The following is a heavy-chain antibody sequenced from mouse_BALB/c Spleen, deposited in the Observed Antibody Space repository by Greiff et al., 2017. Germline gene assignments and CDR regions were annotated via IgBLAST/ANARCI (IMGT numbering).Heavy chain of an antibody. J-gene: IGHJ2*01. CDR2: ISYSGST. V-gene: IGHV3-2*02. D-gene: IGHD2-3*01. Sequence: VQLKESGPSLVKPSQSLSLTCTVTGYSITSDYAWNWIRQFPGNKLEWMGYISYSGSTSYNPSLKSRISITRDTSKNQFFLQLNSVTTEDTATYYCAYYDGHFDYWGQGTTLTVSS. CDR1: GYSITSDYA. CDR3: AYYDGHFDY.